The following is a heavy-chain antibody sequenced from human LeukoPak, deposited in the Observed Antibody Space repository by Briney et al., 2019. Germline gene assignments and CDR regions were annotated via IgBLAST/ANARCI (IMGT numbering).Heavy chain of an antibody. J-gene: IGHJ4*02. Sequence: GGSLRLSCAVSGFTFDDFAMHWVRQAPGKGLEWVSGINWNSGSIDYADSVKGRFTISRDNAKNSLYLQMNSLRAEDTALYYCAKDPLEYSSSFDYWGQGTLVTVSS. CDR3: AKDPLEYSSSFDY. CDR2: INWNSGSI. V-gene: IGHV3-9*01. D-gene: IGHD6-6*01. CDR1: GFTFDDFA.